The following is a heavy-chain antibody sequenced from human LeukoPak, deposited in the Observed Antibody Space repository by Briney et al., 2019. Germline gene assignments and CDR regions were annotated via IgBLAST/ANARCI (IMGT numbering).Heavy chain of an antibody. D-gene: IGHD2-2*02. CDR1: GGTFSSYA. J-gene: IGHJ4*02. V-gene: IGHV1-69*13. CDR3: ARDGGYCSSTSCYIGH. Sequence: GASVKVSCKASGGTFSSYAISWVRQAPGQGLEWMGGIIPIFGTANYAQKFQGRVTITADDSTSTAYMELSSLRSEDTAVYYCARDGGYCSSTSCYIGHWGQGTLVTVSS. CDR2: IIPIFGTA.